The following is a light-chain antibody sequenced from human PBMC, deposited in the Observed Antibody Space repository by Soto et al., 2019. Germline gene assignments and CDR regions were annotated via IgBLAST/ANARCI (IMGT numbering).Light chain of an antibody. Sequence: QSALTQPASVSGSPGQSITISCTGTSSDVGGYNYVSWYQQHPGKAPKLMIHDVSNRPSGVSNRFSGSKSGNTASLTIPGLQAEDEADYYCSSYTSSSTPYVFGTGTKLTVL. CDR2: DVS. CDR1: SSDVGGYNY. V-gene: IGLV2-14*03. CDR3: SSYTSSSTPYV. J-gene: IGLJ1*01.